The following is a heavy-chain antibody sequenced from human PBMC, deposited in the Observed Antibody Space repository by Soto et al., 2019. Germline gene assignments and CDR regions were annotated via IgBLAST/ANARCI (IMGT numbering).Heavy chain of an antibody. V-gene: IGHV1-69*06. Sequence: QVHLMQSGAEVKKPGSSVKVSCKASGGTVGSDAITWVRQAPGQGLEWVGRILPIFGTTNYAQNLQSRATIAADKSTLTSYMEHHSLTSDDTALYYCARDRTDSGYYTNWLDPWGQGTQVTVSS. J-gene: IGHJ5*02. D-gene: IGHD3-22*01. CDR1: GGTVGSDA. CDR3: ARDRTDSGYYTNWLDP. CDR2: ILPIFGTT.